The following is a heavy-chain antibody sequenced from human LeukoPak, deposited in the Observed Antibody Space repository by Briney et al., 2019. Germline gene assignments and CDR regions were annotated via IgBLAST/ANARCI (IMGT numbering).Heavy chain of an antibody. CDR3: ARDSTWLLDY. V-gene: IGHV3-7*03. D-gene: IGHD6-19*01. J-gene: IGHJ4*02. CDR2: IKEDGSVK. CDR1: GFTLRSHW. Sequence: GGSLRLSCTASGFTLRSHWMTWVRQSPGKGLEWVANIKEDGSVKYYVDSVKGRFTISRDNTKNELYLQMNSLTVDDTAVYFCARDSTWLLDYWGQGTLITVPS.